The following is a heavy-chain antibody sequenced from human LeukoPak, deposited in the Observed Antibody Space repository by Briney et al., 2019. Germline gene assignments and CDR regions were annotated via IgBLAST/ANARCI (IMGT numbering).Heavy chain of an antibody. V-gene: IGHV3-33*01. J-gene: IGHJ4*02. D-gene: IGHD2-15*01. CDR1: GFTFSSYG. CDR3: ARGFLRGYCSGGSCYPQS. Sequence: GGSLRLSCAASGFTFSSYGMHWVRQAPGKGLEWVAVIWYDGSNKYYADSVKGRFTISRDNSKNTLYLQMNSLRAEDTAVYYCARGFLRGYCSGGSCYPQSRGQGTLVTVSS. CDR2: IWYDGSNK.